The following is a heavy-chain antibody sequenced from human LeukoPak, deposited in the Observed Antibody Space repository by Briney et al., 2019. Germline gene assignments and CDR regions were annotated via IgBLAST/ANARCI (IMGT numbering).Heavy chain of an antibody. J-gene: IGHJ3*01. CDR2: IYYRGST. D-gene: IGHD2-2*01. Sequence: SETLSLTCTVSGGSISSSSYYWGWIRQPPGKGLEWIGSIYYRGSTYYNPSLKSRVTISVDTSKNQFSLKLSSVTAADTAVYYCARPRGGYCSSTSCSDAFDFWGQGTMVTVSS. V-gene: IGHV4-39*01. CDR3: ARPRGGYCSSTSCSDAFDF. CDR1: GGSISSSSYY.